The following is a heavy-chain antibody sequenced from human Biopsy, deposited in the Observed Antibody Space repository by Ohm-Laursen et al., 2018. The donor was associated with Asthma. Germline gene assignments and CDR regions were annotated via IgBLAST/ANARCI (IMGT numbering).Heavy chain of an antibody. CDR3: AAGRTSLQGESLV. V-gene: IGHV1-58*01. J-gene: IGHJ4*01. D-gene: IGHD2/OR15-2a*01. CDR1: GVALSGYT. CDR2: IVFVRGAT. Sequence: SVKVSCKASGVALSGYTFEWVRQARGLWLGWLAWIVFVRGATNYAQKFHDRLTVTRDMSAGSVSMELRGLRSTDPAVYYCAAGRTSLQGESLVWGQGTLVSVSS.